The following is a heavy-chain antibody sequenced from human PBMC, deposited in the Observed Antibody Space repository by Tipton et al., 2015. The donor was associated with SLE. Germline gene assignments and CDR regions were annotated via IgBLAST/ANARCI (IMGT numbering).Heavy chain of an antibody. J-gene: IGHJ4*01. CDR3: ARGGGAKSFDY. D-gene: IGHD1-26*01. CDR2: ISTYNGDT. Sequence: QLVQSGAEVKKPGASVKVSCKASGYTFTMYSLSWVRQAPGQGFEWMGWISTYNGDTNYARKFQGRVTMTTDTSTGTAYMELRSLRSDDTAVYYCARGGGAKSFDYWGQGTLVTVSS. V-gene: IGHV1-18*01. CDR1: GYTFTMYS.